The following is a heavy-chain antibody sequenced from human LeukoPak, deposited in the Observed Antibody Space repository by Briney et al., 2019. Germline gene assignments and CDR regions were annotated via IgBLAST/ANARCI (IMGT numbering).Heavy chain of an antibody. Sequence: ASVKVSCKAPGYTFTRHGINWVRQAPGQGLEWMGWISAYNGNTNYAQKFQGRVTMTRDTSTSTVYMELSSLRSEDTAVYYCARSGGIAVAGTFDYWGQGTLVTVSS. CDR3: ARSGGIAVAGTFDY. CDR1: GYTFTRHG. CDR2: ISAYNGNT. D-gene: IGHD6-19*01. V-gene: IGHV1-18*01. J-gene: IGHJ4*02.